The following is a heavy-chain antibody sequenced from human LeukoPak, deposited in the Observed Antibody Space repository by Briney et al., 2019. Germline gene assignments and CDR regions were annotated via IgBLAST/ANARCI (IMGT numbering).Heavy chain of an antibody. J-gene: IGHJ6*03. CDR3: ARESILKDYDSSGYYTSFYMDV. Sequence: SGGSLRLSCAASGFTFDDYGMSWVRQAPGKGLEWVSGINWNGGSTGYADSVKGRFTISRDNAKNSLYLQMNSLRAEDTALYYCARESILKDYDSSGYYTSFYMDVWGKGTTVTVSS. V-gene: IGHV3-20*04. CDR1: GFTFDDYG. D-gene: IGHD3-22*01. CDR2: INWNGGST.